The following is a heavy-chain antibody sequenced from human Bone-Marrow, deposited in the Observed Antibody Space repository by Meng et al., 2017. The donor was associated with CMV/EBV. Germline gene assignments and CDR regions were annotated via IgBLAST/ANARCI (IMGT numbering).Heavy chain of an antibody. CDR1: GFSLSTSGVG. CDR3: ARRRGVVVPAAIPNNWFDP. Sequence: HITLYVSGPPLVTPTHPLTLTCPFPGFSLSTSGVGVGWIRPPPGKALEWLALIYWDDDKRYSPSLKSRLTITKDTSKNQVVLTMTNMDPVDTATYYCARRRGVVVPAAIPNNWFDPWGQGTLVTVSS. D-gene: IGHD2-2*02. V-gene: IGHV2-5*02. J-gene: IGHJ5*02. CDR2: IYWDDDK.